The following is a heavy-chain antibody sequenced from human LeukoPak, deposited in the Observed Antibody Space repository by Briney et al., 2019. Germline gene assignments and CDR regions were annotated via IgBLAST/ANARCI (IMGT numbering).Heavy chain of an antibody. D-gene: IGHD3-10*01. J-gene: IGHJ4*02. CDR3: GRSGAGSYRGSPVDY. Sequence: GASVKVSCKASGGTFSSYAISWVRQAPGQGLEWMGGIIPIFGTANYAQKFQGRVTITADESTSTAYMELSSLRSEDTAVYYCGRSGAGSYRGSPVDYWGQGTLVTVSS. CDR2: IIPIFGTA. V-gene: IGHV1-69*13. CDR1: GGTFSSYA.